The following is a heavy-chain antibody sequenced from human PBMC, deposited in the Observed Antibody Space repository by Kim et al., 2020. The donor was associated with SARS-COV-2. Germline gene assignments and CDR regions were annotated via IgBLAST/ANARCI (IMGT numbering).Heavy chain of an antibody. D-gene: IGHD3-10*01. Sequence: GGSLRLSCAASGFTFSSYGMHWVRQAPGKGLEWVAVISYDGSNKYYADSVKGRFTISRDNSKNTLYLQMNSLRAEDTAVYYCAKVRFGELLGAFDIWGQGTMVTVSS. CDR1: GFTFSSYG. CDR2: ISYDGSNK. CDR3: AKVRFGELLGAFDI. V-gene: IGHV3-30*18. J-gene: IGHJ3*02.